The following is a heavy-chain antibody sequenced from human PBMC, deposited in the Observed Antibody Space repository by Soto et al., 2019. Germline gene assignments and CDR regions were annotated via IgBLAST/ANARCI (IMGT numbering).Heavy chain of an antibody. J-gene: IGHJ4*02. D-gene: IGHD3-10*01. CDR2: ISGNGGTT. V-gene: IGHV3-23*01. Sequence: PGGSLRLSCAASGFTFSSYAMSWVLQAPGKGLEWVSAISGNGGTTYYIDSVKGRFNISRDSSKNTLYLQMNSLRVEDTALYYCAKDRRFYGSGKTYDFDCSGLGTLVTVSS. CDR3: AKDRRFYGSGKTYDFDC. CDR1: GFTFSSYA.